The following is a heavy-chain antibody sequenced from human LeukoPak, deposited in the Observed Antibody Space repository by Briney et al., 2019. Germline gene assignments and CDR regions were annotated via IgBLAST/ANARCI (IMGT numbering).Heavy chain of an antibody. CDR3: ARVLGSGYSDY. D-gene: IGHD2-15*01. J-gene: IGHJ4*02. V-gene: IGHV4-59*01. Sequence: SETLSLTCTVSGGSISSYYWSWIRQPPGKGLEWLGYIYSSGSTNHNPSLTSRVTISVDTSKNQFSLKLSSVTAADTAVYYCARVLGSGYSDYWARGTLVTVSS. CDR2: IYSSGST. CDR1: GGSISSYY.